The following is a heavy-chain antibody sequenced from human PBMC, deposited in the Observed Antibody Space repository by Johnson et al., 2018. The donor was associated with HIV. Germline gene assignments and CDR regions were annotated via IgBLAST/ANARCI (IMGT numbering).Heavy chain of an antibody. CDR3: ARGSRYTYDNDDAHIIHAFDI. CDR2: ISYDGSNK. V-gene: IGHV3-30*04. J-gene: IGHJ3*02. Sequence: QVQLVESVGGVVQPGRSLRLSCAASGFTFSSYAMHWVRQAPGKGLEWVAVISYDGSNKYYADSVKGRFTISRDNSKNTLYLQMNSLRVEDTAVYYCARGSRYTYDNDDAHIIHAFDIWGQGTVVTVSS. CDR1: GFTFSSYA. D-gene: IGHD3-22*01.